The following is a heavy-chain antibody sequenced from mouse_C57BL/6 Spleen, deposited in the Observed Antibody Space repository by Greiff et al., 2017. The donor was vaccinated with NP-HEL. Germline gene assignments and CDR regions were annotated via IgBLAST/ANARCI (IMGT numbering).Heavy chain of an antibody. CDR3: CSNYFAY. CDR2: IDPSDSYT. CDR1: GSTFTSYW. V-gene: IGHV1-50*01. Sequence: VQLQQPGAELVKPGASVKLSCKASGSTFTSYWMPWVKQRPGQGLVWIGEIDPSDSYTNYNQKFKGKATLTVDTSSSTAYMQLSSLTSEDSAVYYCCSNYFAYWGQGTLVTVSA. J-gene: IGHJ3*01. D-gene: IGHD2-5*01.